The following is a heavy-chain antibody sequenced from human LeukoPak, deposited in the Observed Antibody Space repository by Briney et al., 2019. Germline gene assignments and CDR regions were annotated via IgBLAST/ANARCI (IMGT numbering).Heavy chain of an antibody. CDR3: ASLVTTRGDNWFDP. V-gene: IGHV3-21*01. CDR1: GFTFSSYS. D-gene: IGHD4-17*01. J-gene: IGHJ5*02. CDR2: ISSSSSYI. Sequence: PGGSLRLSCAASGFTFSSYSMNWVRQAPGKGLEWVSSISSSSSYIYYADSVKGRFTISRDSAKNSLYLQMNSLRAEDTAVYYCASLVTTRGDNWFDPWGQGTLVTVSS.